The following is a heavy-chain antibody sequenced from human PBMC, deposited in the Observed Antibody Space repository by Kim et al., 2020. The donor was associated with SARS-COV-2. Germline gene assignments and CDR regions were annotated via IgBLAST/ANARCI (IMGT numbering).Heavy chain of an antibody. CDR3: TRGGYYYDFGFDY. V-gene: IGHV3-49*02. D-gene: IGHD3-22*01. Sequence: AASVKGRFTISRDDSKSIAYLQMNSLKTEDTAVYYCTRGGYYYDFGFDYWGQGTLVTVSS. J-gene: IGHJ4*02.